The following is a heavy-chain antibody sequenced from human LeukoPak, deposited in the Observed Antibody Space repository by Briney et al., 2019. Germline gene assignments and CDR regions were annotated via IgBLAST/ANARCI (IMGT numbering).Heavy chain of an antibody. Sequence: GASVKVSCKASGYTFTGYYMHWVRQAPGQGLEWMGWINPNSGGTNYVQKFQGRVTMTRDTSISTAYMELSRLRSDDTAVYYCARDGYSSSWYYYYGMDVWGQGATVTVSS. CDR1: GYTFTGYY. CDR3: ARDGYSSSWYYYYGMDV. J-gene: IGHJ6*02. V-gene: IGHV1-2*02. D-gene: IGHD6-13*01. CDR2: INPNSGGT.